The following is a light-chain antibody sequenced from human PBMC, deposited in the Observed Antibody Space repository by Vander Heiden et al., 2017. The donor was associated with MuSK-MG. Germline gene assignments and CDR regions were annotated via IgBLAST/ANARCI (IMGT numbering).Light chain of an antibody. CDR3: QQSDSSPWT. Sequence: DIQMTQSPSSLSASVGDSVTITCRASNSIINYLNWYQKKPGKAPRRLMYSASTLQGGVPPRFSGSGSGTDFTLTISRLQPEDVATYYCQQSDSSPWTFGQGTKVEIK. CDR1: NSIINY. J-gene: IGKJ1*01. CDR2: SAS. V-gene: IGKV1-39*01.